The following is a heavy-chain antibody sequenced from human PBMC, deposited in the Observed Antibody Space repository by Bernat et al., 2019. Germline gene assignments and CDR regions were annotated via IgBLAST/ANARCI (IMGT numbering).Heavy chain of an antibody. V-gene: IGHV3-7*01. Sequence: EVQLVESGGGLVQPGGSLRLSCAASGFTFSTYWINWVRQAPGKGLEWVANIKQDGSEKYYVDSVKGRFNISRDNAKNSLYLQMNSLRAEDTAVYYCARRYCDGGSCYSPIDYWGQGTLVTVSS. CDR2: IKQDGSEK. D-gene: IGHD2-15*01. CDR3: ARRYCDGGSCYSPIDY. J-gene: IGHJ4*02. CDR1: GFTFSTYW.